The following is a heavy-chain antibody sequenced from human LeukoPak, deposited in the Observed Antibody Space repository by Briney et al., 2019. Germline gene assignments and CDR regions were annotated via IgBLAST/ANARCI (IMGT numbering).Heavy chain of an antibody. J-gene: IGHJ4*02. CDR1: GYTFTGYY. Sequence: GASVKVSCKASGYTFTGYYMHWVRQAPGQGLEWMGWINPNSGGTNYAQKFQGRVTMTRDTSISTAYMELSRLRSDDTAVYYCARDSEAVAGSYYFDYWGQGTLVTVSS. V-gene: IGHV1-2*02. CDR2: INPNSGGT. D-gene: IGHD6-19*01. CDR3: ARDSEAVAGSYYFDY.